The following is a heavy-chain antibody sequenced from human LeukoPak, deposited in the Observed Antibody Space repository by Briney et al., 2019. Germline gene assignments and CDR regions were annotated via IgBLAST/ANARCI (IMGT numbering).Heavy chain of an antibody. J-gene: IGHJ4*02. Sequence: ASVTVSFKVSGYTLTELSMHWVRQAPGKGLEWMGGFDPEDGETIYAQKFQGRVTMTEDTSTDTAYMELSSLRSEDTAVYYCATGTDFWSGPTLPFDYWGQGTLVTVSS. V-gene: IGHV1-24*01. CDR2: FDPEDGET. CDR3: ATGTDFWSGPTLPFDY. D-gene: IGHD3-3*01. CDR1: GYTLTELS.